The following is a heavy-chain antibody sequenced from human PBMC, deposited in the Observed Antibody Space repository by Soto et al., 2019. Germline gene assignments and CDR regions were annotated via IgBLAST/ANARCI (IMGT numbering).Heavy chain of an antibody. CDR2: IYYSGST. D-gene: IGHD1-20*01. J-gene: IGHJ6*02. CDR3: ARDRAKWKDYYYYGMDV. V-gene: IGHV4-30-4*01. Sequence: PSETLSLTCTVSGGSISSGDDFWTWIRQPPGKGLEWIGYIYYSGSTYYKPSLKSRLTMSVDTSKNQFSLKLSSVTAADTAVYYCARDRAKWKDYYYYGMDVWGQGTTVTVSS. CDR1: GGSISSGDDF.